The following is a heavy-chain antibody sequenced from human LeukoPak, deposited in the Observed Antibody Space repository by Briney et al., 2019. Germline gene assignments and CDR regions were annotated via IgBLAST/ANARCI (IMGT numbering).Heavy chain of an antibody. J-gene: IGHJ4*02. D-gene: IGHD5-12*01. CDR1: GFTFSSYG. V-gene: IGHV3-30*18. Sequence: PGGSLRLSCAASGFTFSSYGMHWVRQAPGKWLEWVAVISHDGSNKYYADSVKGRFTISRDNSKNTLYLQMNSLRAEDTAVYYCAKGPMGYGDYWGQGTLVTVSS. CDR3: AKGPMGYGDY. CDR2: ISHDGSNK.